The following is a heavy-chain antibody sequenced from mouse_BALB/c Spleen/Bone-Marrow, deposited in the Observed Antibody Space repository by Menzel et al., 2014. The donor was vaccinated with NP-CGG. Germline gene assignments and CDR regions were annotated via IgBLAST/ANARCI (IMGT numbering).Heavy chain of an antibody. Sequence: EVQRVESGGGLVQPGGSLKLSCAASGFTFSSYTMSWVRQTPEKRLEWVAYISNGGGSTYYPDTVKGRFTISRDNAKNTLYLQMSSLKSEDTAMYYCATGYYAMDYWGQGTSVTVSS. CDR1: GFTFSSYT. CDR3: ATGYYAMDY. CDR2: ISNGGGST. V-gene: IGHV5-12-2*01. J-gene: IGHJ4*01.